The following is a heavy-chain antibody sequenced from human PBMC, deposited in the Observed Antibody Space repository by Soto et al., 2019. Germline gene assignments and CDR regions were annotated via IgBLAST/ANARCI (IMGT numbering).Heavy chain of an antibody. CDR1: GYSFTSYD. Sequence: QVQLVQSGAEVKKPGASVKVSCKASGYSFTSYDINWVRQATGQGLEWMGWMNPNSGNTDYGQNFQGRGTMTRDTSTRTAYMELSSLRSKETAVYFCERSSFLIPVADHWGQGTLVTVSS. J-gene: IGHJ4*02. D-gene: IGHD6-19*01. CDR2: MNPNSGNT. CDR3: ERSSFLIPVADH. V-gene: IGHV1-8*01.